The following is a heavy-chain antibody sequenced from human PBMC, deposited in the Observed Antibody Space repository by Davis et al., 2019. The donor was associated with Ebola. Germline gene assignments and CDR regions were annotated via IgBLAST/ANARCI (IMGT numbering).Heavy chain of an antibody. CDR3: ARAGEKRNGMDV. CDR2: INSDGSSI. D-gene: IGHD3-16*01. V-gene: IGHV3-74*01. Sequence: GESLKISCAAFGFTFTNYWMHWVRQAPGKGLVWVLRINSDGSSINYADSVKGRFTISRDNAKNTLYLQMNGLRAEDTAVYYCARAGEKRNGMDVWGQGTTVTVSS. CDR1: GFTFTNYW. J-gene: IGHJ6*02.